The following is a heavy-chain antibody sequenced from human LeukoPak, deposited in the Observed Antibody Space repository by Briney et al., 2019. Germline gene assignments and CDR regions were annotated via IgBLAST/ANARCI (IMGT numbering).Heavy chain of an antibody. Sequence: SETLSLTCTVSGGSISSSNAYWGWIRQPPGKGLEWIGSIYYSKNTYYNPSLKSRVTISADTSKIQFSLTLGSVSATDTAVYYCASPRGFSYGYFDNWGQGTLVTVSS. J-gene: IGHJ4*02. CDR3: ASPRGFSYGYFDN. CDR1: GGSISSSNAY. CDR2: IYYSKNT. V-gene: IGHV4-39*01. D-gene: IGHD5-18*01.